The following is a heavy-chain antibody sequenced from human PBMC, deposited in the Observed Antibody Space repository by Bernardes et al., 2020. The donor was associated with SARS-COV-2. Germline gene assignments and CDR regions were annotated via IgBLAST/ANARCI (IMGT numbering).Heavy chain of an antibody. J-gene: IGHJ4*02. CDR3: ARQIYGGRDDYFDF. Sequence: SETLSLTCAVYGGSLSGYYWNWIRQPPGKGLEWIGEINYSGSTNYNPSLRSRLTKSMDTSKSQLSLILTSVTAADTAVYYCARQIYGGRDDYFDFWGQGTLVTVSS. V-gene: IGHV4-34*01. D-gene: IGHD5-12*01. CDR2: INYSGST. CDR1: GGSLSGYY.